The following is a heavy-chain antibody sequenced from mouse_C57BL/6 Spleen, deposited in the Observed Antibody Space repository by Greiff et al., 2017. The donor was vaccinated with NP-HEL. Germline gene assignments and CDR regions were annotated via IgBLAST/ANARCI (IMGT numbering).Heavy chain of an antibody. D-gene: IGHD2-3*01. CDR3: TRDGGSHAMDY. CDR1: GYTFTDYE. CDR2: IDPETGGT. Sequence: VQLQQSGAELVRPGASVTLSCKASGYTFTDYEMHWVKQTPVHGLEWIGAIDPETGGTAYNQKFKGKAILTADKSSSTAYMELRSLTSEDSAVYYCTRDGGSHAMDYWGQGTSVTVSS. J-gene: IGHJ4*01. V-gene: IGHV1-15*01.